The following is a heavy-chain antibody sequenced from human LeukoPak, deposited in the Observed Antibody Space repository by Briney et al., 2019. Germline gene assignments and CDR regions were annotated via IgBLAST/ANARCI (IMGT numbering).Heavy chain of an antibody. Sequence: SETLSLTCTVSGGSISSGSYYWSWIRQPAGKGLEWIGRIYTSGSTNYNPSLKSRVTISVDTSKNQFSLKLSSVTAADTAVYYCARDWHDSSGYPYYYYYMDVWGKGTTVTISS. J-gene: IGHJ6*03. CDR1: GGSISSGSYY. V-gene: IGHV4-61*02. D-gene: IGHD3-22*01. CDR3: ARDWHDSSGYPYYYYYMDV. CDR2: IYTSGST.